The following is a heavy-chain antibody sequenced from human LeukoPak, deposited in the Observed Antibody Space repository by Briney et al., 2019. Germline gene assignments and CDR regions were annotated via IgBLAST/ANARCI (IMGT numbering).Heavy chain of an antibody. CDR3: ARVKDNYCTNGVCYEPI. CDR1: GFMFSDYY. J-gene: IGHJ3*02. V-gene: IGHV3-11*01. D-gene: IGHD2-8*01. CDR2: ITTNGAST. Sequence: GGSLRLSCVASGFMFSDYYMTWIRQAPGKGLEWISYITTNGASTYYATSVKGRFTISRDNAQNSLFLQMDSLRVEDTAVYYCARVKDNYCTNGVCYEPIWGQGTMVTVSS.